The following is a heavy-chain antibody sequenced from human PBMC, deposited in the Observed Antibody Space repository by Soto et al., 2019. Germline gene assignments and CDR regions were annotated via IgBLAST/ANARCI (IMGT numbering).Heavy chain of an antibody. CDR3: ARLSGYSSISPYYYYGMDV. CDR1: GFTFSDYY. J-gene: IGHJ6*02. D-gene: IGHD6-13*01. CDR2: ISSSSSTI. V-gene: IGHV3-11*01. Sequence: GGSLRLSCAASGFTFSDYYMSWIRQAPGKGLEWVSYISSSSSTIFYADSVKGRFTISRDNAKNSLYLQMNSPRAEDTAVYYCARLSGYSSISPYYYYGMDVWGQGTTVTVSS.